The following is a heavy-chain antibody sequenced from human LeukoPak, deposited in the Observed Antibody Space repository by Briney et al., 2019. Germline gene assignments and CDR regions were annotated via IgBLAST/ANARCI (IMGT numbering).Heavy chain of an antibody. CDR1: GYTFTSYY. CDR3: ARGDAREVTLDY. J-gene: IGHJ4*02. D-gene: IGHD2-21*02. CDR2: LNPAGGST. V-gene: IGHV1-46*01. Sequence: ASVKVSCKASGYTFTSYYYIHWVRQAPGQGLEWMGILNPAGGSTSYAQKFQGRVTVTRDTSTSTVYMELSSLRSEDTAVYYCARGDAREVTLDYWGQGTLVTVSS.